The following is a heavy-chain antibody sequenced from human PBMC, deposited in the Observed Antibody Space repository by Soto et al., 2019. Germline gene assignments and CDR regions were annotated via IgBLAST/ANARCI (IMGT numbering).Heavy chain of an antibody. Sequence: PGGSLRLSCAASGFTFNNYALHWIRQAPGKGLEWVSAISGSGGNTYYADSVKGRFTISRDNSKNTLYLQMNSLRAEDTAVYYCAKALRFLEWSRNWFDPWGQGTLVTVSS. J-gene: IGHJ5*02. D-gene: IGHD3-3*01. CDR1: GFTFNNYA. V-gene: IGHV3-23*01. CDR2: ISGSGGNT. CDR3: AKALRFLEWSRNWFDP.